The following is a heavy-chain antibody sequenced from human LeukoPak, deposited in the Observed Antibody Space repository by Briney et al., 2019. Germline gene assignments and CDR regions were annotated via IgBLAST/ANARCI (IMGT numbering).Heavy chain of an antibody. J-gene: IGHJ4*02. CDR3: ARLPYCSGGSCYTLNFDY. Sequence: PSEILSLTCSVSGGSISSRSSYWGWVRQSPGKGLEWIGSVYYNGPTYYNPSLMGRVTISRDTSKNQFSLKLSSVTAADTAVYYCARLPYCSGGSCYTLNFDYWGQGTLVTVSS. D-gene: IGHD2-15*01. CDR1: GGSISSRSSY. V-gene: IGHV4-39*07. CDR2: VYYNGPT.